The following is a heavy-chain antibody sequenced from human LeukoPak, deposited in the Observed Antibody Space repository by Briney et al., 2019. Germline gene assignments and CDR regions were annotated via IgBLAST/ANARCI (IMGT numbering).Heavy chain of an antibody. CDR3: ARMGYDILTGYYISFDY. CDR2: ISSSGNTI. V-gene: IGHV3-48*03. CDR1: GFTLSSHE. Sequence: PGGSLRLSCAASGFTLSSHEMNWVRQAPGKGLEWVSYISSSGNTIYYADSVKGRFALSRDNAKNSLYLQMNSLRAEDTAVYYCARMGYDILTGYYISFDYWGQGTQVTVSS. J-gene: IGHJ4*02. D-gene: IGHD3-9*01.